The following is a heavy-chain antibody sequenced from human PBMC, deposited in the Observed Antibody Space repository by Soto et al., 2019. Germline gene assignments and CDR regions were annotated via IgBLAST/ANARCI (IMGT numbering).Heavy chain of an antibody. CDR2: IYYTGTT. CDR1: GGSISSSSYY. D-gene: IGHD3-22*01. CDR3: SRGSYYYDNSGYYYAY. Sequence: PSETLSLTCTVSGGSISSSSYYWGWIRQPPGKGLEWIGSIYYTGTTYYSPSLKSRVTISVDTSKNLVSLKLSSVTAADTAVYFCSRGSYYYDNSGYYYAYWGQGTLVTVSS. J-gene: IGHJ4*02. V-gene: IGHV4-39*01.